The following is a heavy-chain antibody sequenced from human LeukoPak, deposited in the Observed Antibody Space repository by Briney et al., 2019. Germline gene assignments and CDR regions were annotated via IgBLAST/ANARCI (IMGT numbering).Heavy chain of an antibody. CDR3: AREEVRGVTGFDY. D-gene: IGHD3-10*01. V-gene: IGHV1-69*05. Sequence: SVKVSCKASGGTFSSYAISWVRQAPGQGLEWMGGIIPIFGTANYAQKFQGRVTITTDESTSTAYMELSSLRSEDTAVYYCAREEVRGVTGFDYWGQGTLVTVSS. CDR1: GGTFSSYA. J-gene: IGHJ4*02. CDR2: IIPIFGTA.